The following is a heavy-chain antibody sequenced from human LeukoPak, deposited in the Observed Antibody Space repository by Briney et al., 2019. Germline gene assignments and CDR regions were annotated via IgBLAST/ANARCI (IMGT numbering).Heavy chain of an antibody. D-gene: IGHD5-24*01. CDR3: ARAGDGYSAYNWFDP. V-gene: IGHV1-69*13. CDR2: IIPIFGTA. CDR1: GGTFSSYA. Sequence: ASVKVSCKASGGTFSSYAISWVRQAPGQGLEWMGGIIPIFGTAIYAQKFQGRVTITADESTSTAYMELSSLRSEDTAVYYCARAGDGYSAYNWFDPWGQGTLVTVSS. J-gene: IGHJ5*02.